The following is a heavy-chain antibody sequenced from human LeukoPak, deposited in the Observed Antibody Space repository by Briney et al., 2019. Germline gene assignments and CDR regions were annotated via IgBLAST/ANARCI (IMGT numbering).Heavy chain of an antibody. V-gene: IGHV4-59*01. CDR3: ARMRQWPRDFDY. CDR1: GVSFSGYY. D-gene: IGHD6-19*01. J-gene: IGHJ4*02. Sequence: SETLSLTCAVYGVSFSGYYWSWIRQPPGKGLEWIGYIYYSGSTNYNPSLKSRVTISVDTSKNQFSLKLSSVTAADTAVYYCARMRQWPRDFDYWGQGTLFTVSS. CDR2: IYYSGST.